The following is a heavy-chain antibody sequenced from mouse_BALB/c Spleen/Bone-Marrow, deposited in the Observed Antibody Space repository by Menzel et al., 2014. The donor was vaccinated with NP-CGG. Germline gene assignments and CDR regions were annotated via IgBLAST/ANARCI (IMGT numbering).Heavy chain of an antibody. J-gene: IGHJ2*01. Sequence: VQLQQSGAELAKPGASVKMSCKASGYTFTSYWMHWVKQRPGQGLEWIGYINPSTGYTEYNQKFKDKATLTADKSSSTAYMQLSGLTSEDSAVYYCASNWDVDWGQGTTLTVSS. V-gene: IGHV1-7*01. CDR1: GYTFTSYW. D-gene: IGHD4-1*01. CDR2: INPSTGYT. CDR3: ASNWDVD.